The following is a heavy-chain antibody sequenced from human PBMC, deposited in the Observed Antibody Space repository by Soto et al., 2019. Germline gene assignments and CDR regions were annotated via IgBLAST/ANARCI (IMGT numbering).Heavy chain of an antibody. CDR3: ARGRLKGGTSSAEFEP. Sequence: GESLKISCQGAGFSFTHYWIGWVRQVPGKGLEWRGVIYPSDSATRYNPSFQCQVAMSDDPSISTSYLQWSSLKASDTAIYFCARGRLKGGTSSAEFEPWGQGTPVTVSS. D-gene: IGHD2-2*01. CDR1: GFSFTHYW. V-gene: IGHV5-51*01. J-gene: IGHJ5*02. CDR2: IYPSDSAT.